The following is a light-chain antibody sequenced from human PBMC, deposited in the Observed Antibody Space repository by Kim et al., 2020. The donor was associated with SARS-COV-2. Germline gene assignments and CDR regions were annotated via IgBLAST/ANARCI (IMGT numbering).Light chain of an antibody. CDR3: QQYNSWSPLA. CDR2: GAS. V-gene: IGKV3-15*01. Sequence: EIVMTQSPATLSVSPGERATLSCRASQSVSSNLAWYQRKPGQAPRLLIYGASTRATGIPARFSGSGSGTEFTLTISSLQSEDFAVYYCQQYNSWSPLAFGGGTKVDIK. CDR1: QSVSSN. J-gene: IGKJ4*01.